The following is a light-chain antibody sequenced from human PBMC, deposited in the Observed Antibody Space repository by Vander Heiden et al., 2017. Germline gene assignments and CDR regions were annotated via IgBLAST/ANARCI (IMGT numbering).Light chain of an antibody. CDR3: QQYNNWPRT. V-gene: IGKV3-15*01. Sequence: EIVMTQSPATLSVSPGDRATLSCRASQSVSTNLAWYQQGPGQAPRLLIYGASTRATGTPARFSGSGSGTEFTLTISSLQSEDFAVYYCQQYNNWPRTFGQGTKVEIK. J-gene: IGKJ1*01. CDR2: GAS. CDR1: QSVSTN.